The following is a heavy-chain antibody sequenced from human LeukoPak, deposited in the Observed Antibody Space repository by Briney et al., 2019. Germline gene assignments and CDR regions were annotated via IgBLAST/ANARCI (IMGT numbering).Heavy chain of an antibody. CDR3: AHGTMYQLDY. CDR1: GFSFSTDG. CDR2: ILGLGGASRT. D-gene: IGHD2-2*01. Sequence: GTLRLSCSASGFSFSTDGMSWVRQAPGKGLEWVSDILGLGGASRTYYADSVKGRFTISRDNSKNTLYLQMNSLRAEDTAVYYCAHGTMYQLDYWGQGTLVTVSS. J-gene: IGHJ4*02. V-gene: IGHV3-23*01.